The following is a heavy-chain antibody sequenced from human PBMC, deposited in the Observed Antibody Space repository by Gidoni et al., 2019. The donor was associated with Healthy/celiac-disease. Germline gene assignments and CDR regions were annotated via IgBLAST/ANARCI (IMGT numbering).Heavy chain of an antibody. CDR2: ISYDGSNK. V-gene: IGHV3-30*18. CDR1: GFTFSRYG. D-gene: IGHD2-15*01. J-gene: IGHJ5*02. CDR3: AKEMAGGVGYCSGGSCYNWFDP. Sequence: QVQLVESGGGVVQPGRSLRLSCACSGFTFSRYGMHWVRQAPGKGLEWVAVISYDGSNKYYADSVKGRFTISRDNSKNTLYLQMNSQRAEDTAVYYCAKEMAGGVGYCSGGSCYNWFDPWGQGTLVTVSS.